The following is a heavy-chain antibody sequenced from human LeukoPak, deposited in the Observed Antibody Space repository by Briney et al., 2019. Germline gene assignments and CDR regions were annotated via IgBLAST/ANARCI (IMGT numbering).Heavy chain of an antibody. CDR3: AGLSDQYCSGGACYSYYYYIDV. Sequence: SETLSLTCTVSGGSISSSSYYWGWIRQPPGKGLEWIGSIFHSGSAYYNPSLRSRITISIDTSKNWFSLKLSSATAADTAVYYCAGLSDQYCSGGACYSYYYYIDVWGRGTTVTVSS. CDR2: IFHSGSA. D-gene: IGHD2-15*01. CDR1: GGSISSSSYY. J-gene: IGHJ6*03. V-gene: IGHV4-39*01.